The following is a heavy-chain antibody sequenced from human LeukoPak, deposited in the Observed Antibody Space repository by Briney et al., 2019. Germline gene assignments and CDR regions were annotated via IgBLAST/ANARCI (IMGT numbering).Heavy chain of an antibody. CDR3: ARDRRYYDILTGYYDYGMYV. CDR2: IYHSRNT. D-gene: IGHD3-9*01. Sequence: SAPLSLTCTFSGGSISSSNWWGWVRQPPGKGLEWVGEIYHSRNTNYNPSLKSRVTISVANSNTQFSLKLSSVTAADTAVYYCARDRRYYDILTGYYDYGMYVWGQGTTVTVSS. V-gene: IGHV4-4*02. J-gene: IGHJ6*02. CDR1: GGSISSSNW.